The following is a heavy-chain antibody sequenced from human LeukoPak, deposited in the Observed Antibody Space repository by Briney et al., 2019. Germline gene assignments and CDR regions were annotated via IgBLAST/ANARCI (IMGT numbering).Heavy chain of an antibody. CDR1: GGSLSSYY. CDR3: ARHVGNSGSGSYLTYFDY. J-gene: IGHJ4*02. Sequence: SETLSLTCTVSGGSLSSYYWRWIRQPPGKGLEWIGHIYYSERTIYNPSLKRRVTISVDTSKNQFSLKLSSVTAADTAVYYCARHVGNSGSGSYLTYFDYWGQGTLVTVSS. CDR2: IYYSERT. D-gene: IGHD3-10*01. V-gene: IGHV4-59*08.